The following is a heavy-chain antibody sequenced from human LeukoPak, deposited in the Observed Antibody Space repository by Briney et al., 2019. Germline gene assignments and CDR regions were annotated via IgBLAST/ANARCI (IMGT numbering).Heavy chain of an antibody. Sequence: GGSLRLSCAASGFTFSNAWMSWVRQVPGKGLEWVAHIKQDGSEKYYVDSVKGRFTTSRDNAKNSLYLQMNSLRAEDTAVYYCASGYYASRIYFDYWGQGTLVTVSS. V-gene: IGHV3-7*01. CDR1: GFTFSNAW. CDR2: IKQDGSEK. J-gene: IGHJ4*02. D-gene: IGHD3-10*01. CDR3: ASGYYASRIYFDY.